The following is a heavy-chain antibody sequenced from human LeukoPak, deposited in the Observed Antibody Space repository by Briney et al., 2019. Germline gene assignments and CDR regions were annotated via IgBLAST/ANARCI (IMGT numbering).Heavy chain of an antibody. Sequence: SETLSLTCTVSGGSISNYYWSWIRQPPGKGLEWIGYIFYSGSTNYNPSLKSRVTISVDTSKNQFSLKLSSGTAADTAVYYCARHTLQGWFDPWGQGTLVTVSS. V-gene: IGHV4-59*08. CDR1: GGSISNYY. J-gene: IGHJ5*02. CDR3: ARHTLQGWFDP. CDR2: IFYSGST.